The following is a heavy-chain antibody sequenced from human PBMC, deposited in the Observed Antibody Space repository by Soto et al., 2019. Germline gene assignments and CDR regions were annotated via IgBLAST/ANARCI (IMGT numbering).Heavy chain of an antibody. D-gene: IGHD3-10*01. CDR1: GFTFSDYY. Sequence: GGSLRLSCAASGFTFSDYYMSWIRQAPGKGLEWVSYITSSGSTIYYADSVKGRFTISRDNAKNSLYLQMNSLRAEDTAVYYCTRDGLMVRGASTPDFYYAMDVWGQGTTVTVSS. J-gene: IGHJ6*02. CDR3: TRDGLMVRGASTPDFYYAMDV. CDR2: ITSSGSTI. V-gene: IGHV3-11*01.